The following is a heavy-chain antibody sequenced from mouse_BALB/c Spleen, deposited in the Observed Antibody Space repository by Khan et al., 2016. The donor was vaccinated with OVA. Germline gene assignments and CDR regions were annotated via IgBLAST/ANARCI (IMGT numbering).Heavy chain of an antibody. CDR2: ISYGGST. CDR1: GYSITSDYA. D-gene: IGHD1-1*01. V-gene: IGHV3-2*02. CDR3: ARENYCGYAMDY. J-gene: IGHJ4*01. Sequence: VQLKESGPGLVKPSQSLSLTCTVTGYSITSDYAWDWIRQFPGNKLEWMGYISYGGSTSYNPSLKSRISITRDTSKNQFFLQLNPVTTKDTATFYCARENYCGYAMDYGGQGTSVTVSS.